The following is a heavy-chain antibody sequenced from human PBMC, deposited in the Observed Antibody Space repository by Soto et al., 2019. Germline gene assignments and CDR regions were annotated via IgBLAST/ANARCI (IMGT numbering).Heavy chain of an antibody. CDR1: GFTFSDYY. CDR3: ARVGRWFPSPTRIAAAGNWFDP. D-gene: IGHD6-13*01. J-gene: IGHJ5*02. CDR2: ISSSSSYT. Sequence: QVQLVESGGGLVKPGGSLRLSCAASGFTFSDYYMSWIRQAPGKGLEWVSYISSSSSYTNYADSVKGRFTISRDNAKNSLYLQMNSLRAEDTAVYYCARVGRWFPSPTRIAAAGNWFDPWGQGTLVTVSS. V-gene: IGHV3-11*06.